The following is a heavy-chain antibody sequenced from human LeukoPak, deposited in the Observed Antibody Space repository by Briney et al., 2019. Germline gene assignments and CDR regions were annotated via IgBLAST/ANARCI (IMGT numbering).Heavy chain of an antibody. D-gene: IGHD6-19*01. V-gene: IGHV3-7*01. Sequence: PGGSLRLSCESSGFIFSTYWMAWVRQAPGEWLEWVANISPDGSATYYVDSVKGRFIITRDNAKQSLFLQMNNLRAEETAVYHCVRWGMEAGMSDWGQGTLVTVSS. CDR2: ISPDGSAT. CDR1: GFIFSTYW. CDR3: VRWGMEAGMSD. J-gene: IGHJ4*02.